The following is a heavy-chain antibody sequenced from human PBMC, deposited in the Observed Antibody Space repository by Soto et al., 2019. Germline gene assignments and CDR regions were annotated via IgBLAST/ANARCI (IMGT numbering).Heavy chain of an antibody. J-gene: IGHJ6*03. V-gene: IGHV3-30*18. D-gene: IGHD3-3*02. CDR3: AKDRNHFWRRGGYYMDV. Sequence: QVQLVESGGGVVQPGRSLRLSCAASGFTFSSYGMHWVRQAPGKGLEWVAVISYDGSNKYYADSVKGRFTISRDNSKNTLYLQMNSLRAEDTNVYYCAKDRNHFWRRGGYYMDVWGKGTTVTVSS. CDR2: ISYDGSNK. CDR1: GFTFSSYG.